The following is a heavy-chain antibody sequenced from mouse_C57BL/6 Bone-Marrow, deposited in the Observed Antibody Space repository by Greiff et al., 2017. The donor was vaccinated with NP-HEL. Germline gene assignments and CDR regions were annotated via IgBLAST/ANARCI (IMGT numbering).Heavy chain of an antibody. J-gene: IGHJ4*01. Sequence: QVQLQQPGAELVKPGASVKMSCKASGYTFTSYWITWVKQRPGQGLEWIGDIYPGSGSTNYNEKFKSKATLTVDTSSSTAYMQLSSLTSEDSAVYYCARHDYYCSSYDAMDYWGQGTSVTVSS. CDR3: ARHDYYCSSYDAMDY. CDR1: GYTFTSYW. V-gene: IGHV1-55*01. CDR2: IYPGSGST. D-gene: IGHD1-1*01.